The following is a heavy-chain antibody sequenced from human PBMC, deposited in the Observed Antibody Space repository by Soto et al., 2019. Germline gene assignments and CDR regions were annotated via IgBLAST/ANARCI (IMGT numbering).Heavy chain of an antibody. D-gene: IGHD2-15*01. V-gene: IGHV4-59*08. CDR3: ASISVGPYYYYMDV. CDR2: IYYSGST. Sequence: PSETLSLTCTVSGGSISSYYWSWIRQPPGKGLEWIGYIYYSGSTNYNPSLKSRVTISVDTSKNQFSLKLSSVTAADTAVYYCASISVGPYYYYMDVWGKGTTVTVSS. J-gene: IGHJ6*03. CDR1: GGSISSYY.